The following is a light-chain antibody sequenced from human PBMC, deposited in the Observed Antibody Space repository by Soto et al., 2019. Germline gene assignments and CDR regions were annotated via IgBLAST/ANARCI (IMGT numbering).Light chain of an antibody. Sequence: QSVLTQPASVSGSPGQSITISCTGTSSDVGSYNPVSWYQQHPGKAPKLMIYEGSKRPSGVSNRFSGSKSGNTASLTISGLQAEDEADYYCCSYAGSSTFHVFGTGTKVTVL. CDR3: CSYAGSSTFHV. J-gene: IGLJ1*01. CDR2: EGS. CDR1: SSDVGSYNP. V-gene: IGLV2-23*01.